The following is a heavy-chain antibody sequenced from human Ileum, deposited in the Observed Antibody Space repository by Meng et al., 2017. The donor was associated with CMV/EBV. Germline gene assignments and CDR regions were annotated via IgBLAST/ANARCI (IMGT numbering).Heavy chain of an antibody. V-gene: IGHV3-21*01. CDR1: GFTFSSYF. CDR2: ISGSGDSI. D-gene: IGHD3-10*01. Sequence: EVHLVESGGGLVKPGGSLRLSCAASGFTFSSYFVNWVRQAPGKGLEWVSSISGSGDSIWYADSVKGRFTISRDNAKNSLYLRINSLRAEDTAVYFCAVHRGGFDYWGQGTLVTVSS. J-gene: IGHJ4*02. CDR3: AVHRGGFDY.